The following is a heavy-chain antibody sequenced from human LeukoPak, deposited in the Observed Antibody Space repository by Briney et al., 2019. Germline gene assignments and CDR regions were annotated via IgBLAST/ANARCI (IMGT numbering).Heavy chain of an antibody. Sequence: GGSLRLSCAASGFTFSNYGMNWVRQAPGKGLEWVSSISNGGNYIYYADSLKGRFTISRDNAKNSLYLQMNSLRAEDTAVYYCARTVTYYYGSGSFDLDYWGQGTLVTVSS. CDR2: ISNGGNYI. CDR1: GFTFSNYG. D-gene: IGHD3-10*01. V-gene: IGHV3-21*01. J-gene: IGHJ4*02. CDR3: ARTVTYYYGSGSFDLDY.